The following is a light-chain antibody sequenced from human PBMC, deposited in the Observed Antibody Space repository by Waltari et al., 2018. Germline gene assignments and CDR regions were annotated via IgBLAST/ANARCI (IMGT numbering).Light chain of an antibody. CDR3: YSYTTSGIYV. CDR1: NSPVGFYHR. J-gene: IGLJ1*01. CDR2: QLT. V-gene: IGLV2-18*02. Sequence: QSALTPPPSVSASPGQSVTIPCAATNSPVGFYHRVSWYQQSPGTAPKLIVYQLTNRASGGPDRFSGSKSGSTDSLTISGLRAEDEADYYCYSYTTSGIYVFGTGTKVSVL.